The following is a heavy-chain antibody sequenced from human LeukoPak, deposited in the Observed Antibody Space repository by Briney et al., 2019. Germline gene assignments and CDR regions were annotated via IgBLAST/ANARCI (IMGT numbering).Heavy chain of an antibody. CDR3: ARDRDSSGWLSN. V-gene: IGHV4-59*01. D-gene: IGHD6-19*01. CDR2: IYYSGST. J-gene: IGHJ4*02. Sequence: SETLSLTCTVSGGSISSYYWSWIRQPPGKGLEWIGYIYYSGSTNYNPSLKSRITISVDTSKNQFSLKLSSVTAADTAVYYCARDRDSSGWLSNWGQGTLVTVSS. CDR1: GGSISSYY.